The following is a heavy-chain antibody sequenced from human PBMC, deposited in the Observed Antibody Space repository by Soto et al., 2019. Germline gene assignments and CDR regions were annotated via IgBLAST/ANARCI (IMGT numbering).Heavy chain of an antibody. D-gene: IGHD3-9*01. Sequence: ASCKASGYTLITISISAVRQATEQGLEWMGWISAYNGNTNYAQKLQGRVTMTTDTSTSTAYMELRSLRSDDTAVYYCTRDWGRGQFLTNKDYWGQGTLVTVSS. CDR1: GYTLITIS. J-gene: IGHJ4*02. CDR3: TRDWGRGQFLTNKDY. V-gene: IGHV1-18*04. CDR2: ISAYNGNT.